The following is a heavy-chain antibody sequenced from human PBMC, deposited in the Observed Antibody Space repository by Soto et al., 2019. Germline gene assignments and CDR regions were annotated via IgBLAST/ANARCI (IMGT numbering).Heavy chain of an antibody. CDR2: INSGNGNT. D-gene: IGHD3-3*01. V-gene: IGHV1-3*01. J-gene: IGHJ4*02. CDR1: GYSFANYV. CDR3: ARGLTIFGVVIGY. Sequence: SVKVSCKTSGYSFANYVVDCVRQAPGQGLEWMGWINSGNGNTKYSEKFQGRVTITRDTSASTAYMELNSLTSEDTAVYYCARGLTIFGVVIGYWGQGTLVTVSS.